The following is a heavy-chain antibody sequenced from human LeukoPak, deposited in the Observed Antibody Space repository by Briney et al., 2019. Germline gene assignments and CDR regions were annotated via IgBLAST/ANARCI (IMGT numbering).Heavy chain of an antibody. CDR2: INPNSGGT. Sequence: ASVKVSCKASGYTFTGYYMHWVRQAPGQGLEWMGWINPNSGGTNYAQKFQGRVTMTRDTSISTAYMELSRLRSDDTAVYYCANRLAGYYVSSSWGQGTLVTVSS. J-gene: IGHJ4*02. D-gene: IGHD3-10*02. CDR1: GYTFTGYY. V-gene: IGHV1-2*02. CDR3: ANRLAGYYVSSS.